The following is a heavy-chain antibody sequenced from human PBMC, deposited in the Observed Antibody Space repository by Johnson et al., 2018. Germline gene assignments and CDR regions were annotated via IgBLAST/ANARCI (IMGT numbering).Heavy chain of an antibody. CDR3: ASEIVVVGAATPKGAFDI. J-gene: IGHJ3*02. D-gene: IGHD2-15*01. Sequence: VQLVQSGGGLVQPGGSLRLSCAASGCTFSSYAMSWVRQAPGKGMEWVSAISGSGGSTYYADSVKVRLTISRDNSKNPLYLQMNSLRAWDTAVDYCASEIVVVGAATPKGAFDIWGQGTIVTVAS. CDR2: ISGSGGST. CDR1: GCTFSSYA. V-gene: IGHV3-23*04.